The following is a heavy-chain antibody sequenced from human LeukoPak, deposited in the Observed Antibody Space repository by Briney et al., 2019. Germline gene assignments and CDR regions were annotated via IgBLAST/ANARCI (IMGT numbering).Heavy chain of an antibody. D-gene: IGHD5-18*01. V-gene: IGHV3-23*01. CDR3: AKNRGTGMAFYDH. CDR2: ISGGGGYI. CDR1: GFTFGSYA. Sequence: GGSLRLSCAASGFTFGSYAMTWVRRAPGKGLEWVSAISGGGGYIYYGDSVKGRFTSSRDNSESTLYLQMNNLRAEDTAVYYCAKNRGTGMAFYDHWGKGTQVTVSS. J-gene: IGHJ4*02.